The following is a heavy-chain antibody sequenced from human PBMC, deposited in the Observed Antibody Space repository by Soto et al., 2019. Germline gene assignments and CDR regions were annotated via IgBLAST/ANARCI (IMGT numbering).Heavy chain of an antibody. CDR1: GGSISSSSYY. J-gene: IGHJ1*01. CDR2: IYYSGST. CDR3: ARHAGGGNSNFQH. V-gene: IGHV4-39*01. Sequence: QLQLQESGPGLVKPSETLSLTCTVSGGSISSSSYYWGWIRQPPGKGLEWIGSIYYSGSTYYNPSLKSRVTISVDTSKNQFSLKLSSVTAADTAVYYCARHAGGGNSNFQHWGQGTLVTVSS. D-gene: IGHD2-21*02.